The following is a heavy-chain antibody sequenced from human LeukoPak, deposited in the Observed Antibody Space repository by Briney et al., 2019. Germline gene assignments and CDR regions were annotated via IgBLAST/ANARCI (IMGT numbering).Heavy chain of an antibody. J-gene: IGHJ3*01. CDR3: ARHVSSSRVAYDV. Sequence: ASVKVSCKASGYTFTSYDINWVRQATGQGLEWMGWMNPNSGNTGYAQKFQGQVTISVDKSISTAYLQWSSLRASDTAMYYCARHVSSSRVAYDVWGQGTMVTVSS. CDR2: MNPNSGNT. CDR1: GYTFTSYD. V-gene: IGHV1-8*01. D-gene: IGHD2-2*01.